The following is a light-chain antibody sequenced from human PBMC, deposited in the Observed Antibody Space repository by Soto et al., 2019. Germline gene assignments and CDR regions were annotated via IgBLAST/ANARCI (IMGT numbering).Light chain of an antibody. CDR3: QQYNNWPWT. CDR1: QSVNSD. J-gene: IGKJ1*01. CDR2: GAS. V-gene: IGKV3-15*01. Sequence: EIMMSQSPVTLSVTPGERATLSCRASQSVNSDLAWYQQKPGQAPRLLIYGASTRATGVPARFSGGGSGTEFTLTISSLQSEDFAVYCCQQYNNWPWTFGEGTMA.